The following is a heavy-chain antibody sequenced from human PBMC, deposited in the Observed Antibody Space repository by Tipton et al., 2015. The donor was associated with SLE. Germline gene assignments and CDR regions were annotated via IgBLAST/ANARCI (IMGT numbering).Heavy chain of an antibody. CDR3: ARRIAYGIPCDH. Sequence: TLSLTCAVYSGSFSGYYWNWIRQPPGKGLEWIGDINHSGSTNYNPSLKSRVTISVDTSKNQFSLKLNSVTAADTAVYYCARRIAYGIPCDHWGQGILVTISS. J-gene: IGHJ4*02. D-gene: IGHD4-17*01. CDR1: SGSFSGYY. V-gene: IGHV4-34*01. CDR2: INHSGST.